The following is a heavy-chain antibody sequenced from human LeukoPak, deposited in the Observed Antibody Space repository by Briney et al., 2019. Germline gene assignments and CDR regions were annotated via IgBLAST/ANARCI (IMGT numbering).Heavy chain of an antibody. J-gene: IGHJ4*02. Sequence: HTGGSLRLSCVASGFTFSNYWMHWVRQAPGKGLEWVANIKQDGSGTYYVDSVKGRFTISRDNAKNSVFLQMNSLRAEDTAMYYCARGTPIHWGQGTPVTVSS. CDR2: IKQDGSGT. CDR1: GFTFSNYW. V-gene: IGHV3-7*03. D-gene: IGHD4-23*01. CDR3: ARGTPIH.